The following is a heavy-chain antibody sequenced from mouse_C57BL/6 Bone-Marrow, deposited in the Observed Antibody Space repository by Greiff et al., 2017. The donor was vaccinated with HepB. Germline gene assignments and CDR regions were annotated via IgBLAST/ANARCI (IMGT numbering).Heavy chain of an antibody. CDR1: GYTFTSYW. CDR2: IDPSDSYT. Sequence: QVQLQQPGAELVRPGTSVKLSCKASGYTFTSYWMHWVKQRPGQGLEWIGVIDPSDSYTNYNQKFKGKATLTVDTSSRTAYMQLSSLTSEDSAVYYCARLGVWDYFDYWGQGTTLTVSS. D-gene: IGHD4-1*01. J-gene: IGHJ2*01. V-gene: IGHV1-59*01. CDR3: ARLGVWDYFDY.